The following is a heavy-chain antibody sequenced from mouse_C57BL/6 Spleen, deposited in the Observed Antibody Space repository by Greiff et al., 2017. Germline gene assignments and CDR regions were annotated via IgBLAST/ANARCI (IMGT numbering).Heavy chain of an antibody. Sequence: QVQLKESGAELVKPGASVKLSCKASGYTFTEYTIHWVKQRSGQGLEWIGWFYPGSGSIKYNEKFKDKATLTADKSSSTVYMELSRLTSEDSAVYFCARQEDHLLSFAYWGQGTLVTVSA. V-gene: IGHV1-62-2*01. CDR2: FYPGSGSI. D-gene: IGHD2-1*01. CDR3: ARQEDHLLSFAY. J-gene: IGHJ3*01. CDR1: GYTFTEYT.